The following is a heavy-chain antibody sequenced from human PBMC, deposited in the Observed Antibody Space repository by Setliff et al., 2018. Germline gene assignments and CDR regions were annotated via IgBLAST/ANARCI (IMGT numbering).Heavy chain of an antibody. V-gene: IGHV3-33*06. CDR2: IWYDGTNK. J-gene: IGHJ4*02. CDR3: AKGQPYYYDSSGVMY. CDR1: GFTLSSYG. Sequence: GGSLRLSCAASGFTLSSYGMHWVRQAPGKGLEWVAVIWYDGTNKYYADSVKGRFTISRDNSKNSLYLQMNSLRAEDTTVYYCAKGQPYYYDSSGVMYWGQGALVTVSS. D-gene: IGHD3-22*01.